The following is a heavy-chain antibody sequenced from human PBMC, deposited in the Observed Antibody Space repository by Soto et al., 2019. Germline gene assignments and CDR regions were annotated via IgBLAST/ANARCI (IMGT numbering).Heavy chain of an antibody. CDR1: GGTFSSYA. V-gene: IGHV1-69*06. Sequence: SVKVSCKASGGTFSSYAISWVRQAPGQGLEWMGGIIPICGTANYAQKFQGRATITADKSTSTAYMELSSLRSEDTAVYYCAGLGGSSTSLRYYYGMDVWGQGTTVTVSS. D-gene: IGHD2-2*01. J-gene: IGHJ6*02. CDR2: IIPICGTA. CDR3: AGLGGSSTSLRYYYGMDV.